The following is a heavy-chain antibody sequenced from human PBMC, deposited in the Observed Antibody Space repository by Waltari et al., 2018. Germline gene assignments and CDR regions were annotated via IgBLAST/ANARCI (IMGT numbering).Heavy chain of an antibody. D-gene: IGHD1-26*01. CDR2: GDHGGSA. CDR3: ARGNGGYSD. CDR1: GGSFSGYY. Sequence: QVQLQQWGAGLLKPSETLSLTCGVSGGSFSGYYWGWIRQPPGKGLEWIGEGDHGGSATYHPSLKSRVTMSVDTSSNQFSLKMISVTAADTAVYYCARGNGGYSDWGPGALVAVSP. V-gene: IGHV4-34*02. J-gene: IGHJ4*02.